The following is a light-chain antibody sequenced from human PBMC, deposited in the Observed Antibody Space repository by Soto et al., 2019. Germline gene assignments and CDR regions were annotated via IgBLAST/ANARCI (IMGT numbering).Light chain of an antibody. J-gene: IGKJ1*01. Sequence: EVVLTQSPGTLSLSPGERATLSCRAIQSVSSNYLAWYQQKPGQAPRLIIYGASDRATGIPDRFSGSGSGTDFALTINSLQSEDFAVYYCQQYDNWPPITFGQGTKVDIK. CDR3: QQYDNWPPIT. CDR1: QSVSSNY. CDR2: GAS. V-gene: IGKV3-20*01.